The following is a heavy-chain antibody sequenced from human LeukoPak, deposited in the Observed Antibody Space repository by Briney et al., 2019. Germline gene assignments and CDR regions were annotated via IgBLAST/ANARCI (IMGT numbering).Heavy chain of an antibody. V-gene: IGHV3-7*01. Sequence: PGGSLRLSCAASGFMFDTYAMNWVRQAPGKGLEWLANIKYDGSEKFYADSVKGRFTISRDNAKNSLYLEMNNLRAEDTAVYFCARDHQVRSRWFDPWGQGTLVTVSS. J-gene: IGHJ5*02. CDR1: GFMFDTYA. CDR2: IKYDGSEK. CDR3: ARDHQVRSRWFDP.